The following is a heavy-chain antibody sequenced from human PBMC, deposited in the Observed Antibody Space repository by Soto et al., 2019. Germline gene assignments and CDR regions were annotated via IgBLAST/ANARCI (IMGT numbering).Heavy chain of an antibody. D-gene: IGHD1-20*01. CDR3: ARRAITKLGYYYGLDV. V-gene: IGHV5-10-1*01. J-gene: IGHJ6*02. CDR1: GYSFTSYW. Sequence: PGESLKISCKGSGYSFTSYWITWVRQMPGEGLEWMGRIDPSDSKTNYSPSFQGHVTVSADQSISTAYLQWSSLKASDTAMYYCARRAITKLGYYYGLDVWGQGTTVTVSS. CDR2: IDPSDSKT.